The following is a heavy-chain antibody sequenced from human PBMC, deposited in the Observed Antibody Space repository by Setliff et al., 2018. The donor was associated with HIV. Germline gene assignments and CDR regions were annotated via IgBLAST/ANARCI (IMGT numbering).Heavy chain of an antibody. V-gene: IGHV4-34*01. CDR2: INHSGNT. CDR3: AREDYYYYGMDV. J-gene: IGHJ6*02. Sequence: PSETLSLTCAVYGGSFSGYYWSWIRQPPGKGPEWIGEINHSGNTNYNPSLKSRVTISIDTSKNQFSLKLSSVTAADTAVYYCAREDYYYYGMDVWGQGTTVTVSS. CDR1: GGSFSGYY.